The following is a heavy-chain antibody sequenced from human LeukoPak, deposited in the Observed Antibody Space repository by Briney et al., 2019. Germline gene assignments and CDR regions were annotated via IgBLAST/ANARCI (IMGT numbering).Heavy chain of an antibody. Sequence: WGSLRLSCTVSGFTVSSNSMSWVRQAPGKGLEWVSFIYSDNTHYSDSVKGRFTISRDNSKNTLYLQMNSLRAEDTAVHYCARRAGAYSHPYDYWGQGTLVTVSS. CDR2: IYSDNT. CDR3: ARRAGAYSHPYDY. V-gene: IGHV3-53*01. J-gene: IGHJ4*02. CDR1: GFTVSSNS. D-gene: IGHD4/OR15-4a*01.